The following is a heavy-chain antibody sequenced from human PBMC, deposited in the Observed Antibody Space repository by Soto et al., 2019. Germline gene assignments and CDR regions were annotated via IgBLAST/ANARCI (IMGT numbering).Heavy chain of an antibody. V-gene: IGHV3-11*01. CDR2: ISSSGSTI. CDR3: ARDRGIVLMVYAGPPQYYYYGMDV. CDR1: GFTFSDYY. J-gene: IGHJ6*02. D-gene: IGHD2-8*01. Sequence: GGSLRLSCAASGFTFSDYYMSWIRQAPGKGLEWVSYISSSGSTIYYADSVKGRFTISRDNAKNSLYLQINSLRAEDTAVYYCARDRGIVLMVYAGPPQYYYYGMDVWGQGTTVTVSS.